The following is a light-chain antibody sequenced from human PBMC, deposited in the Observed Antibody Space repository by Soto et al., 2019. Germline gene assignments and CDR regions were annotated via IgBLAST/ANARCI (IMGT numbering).Light chain of an antibody. J-gene: IGKJ1*01. CDR2: DVS. Sequence: ETVLTQSPATLSLSPGKSAPLVSSRSQNISSYLICYQQQPGQAPRLLIDDVSNRATGIPARGSGSGSGTDFSLTISSLEPEDFAVYYCQQRSHWPRTFGQGTKVDIK. V-gene: IGKV3-11*01. CDR1: QNISSY. CDR3: QQRSHWPRT.